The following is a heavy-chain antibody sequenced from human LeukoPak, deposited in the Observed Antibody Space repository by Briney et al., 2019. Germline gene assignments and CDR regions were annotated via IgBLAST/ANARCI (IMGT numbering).Heavy chain of an antibody. J-gene: IGHJ4*02. CDR3: VRGGWNVDFDY. CDR2: INDGGST. CDR1: GFTVSSNY. D-gene: IGHD1-1*01. V-gene: IGHV3-53*01. Sequence: GGSLRLSCAASGFTVSSNYMSWVRQAPGKGLEWVSVINDGGSTYYADSVKGRFTISRDNSKNTLYLQMNSLRAADTAVYYCVRGGWNVDFDYWGQGTLVTVSS.